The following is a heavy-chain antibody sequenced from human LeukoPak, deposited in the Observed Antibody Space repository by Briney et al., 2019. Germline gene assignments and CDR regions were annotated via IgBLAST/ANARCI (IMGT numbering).Heavy chain of an antibody. J-gene: IGHJ4*02. CDR3: AKSSGSYGFDY. D-gene: IGHD1-26*01. CDR1: GFTYTTYW. CDR2: IKRDGSEK. Sequence: PGGSLRLSCEASGFTYTTYWMSWVRQAPGKGLQWVANIKRDGSEKYYVDSVKGRFTISRDNAKNSLYLQMSSLRADDTAVYYCAKSSGSYGFDYWGQGTLVTVSS. V-gene: IGHV3-7*01.